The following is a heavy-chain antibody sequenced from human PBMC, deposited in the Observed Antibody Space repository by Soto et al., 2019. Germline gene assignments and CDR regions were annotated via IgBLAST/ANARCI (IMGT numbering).Heavy chain of an antibody. V-gene: IGHV1-24*01. D-gene: IGHD1-7*01. Sequence: ASVKVSCKVSGYTLTELSMHWVRQAPGKGLEWMGGFDPEDGETIYAQKFQGRVTMTEDTSTDTAYMELSSLRSEDTAVYYCATETGTNFYHNRRYYYYGMDVWGQGTTVTVSS. CDR2: FDPEDGET. J-gene: IGHJ6*02. CDR1: GYTLTELS. CDR3: ATETGTNFYHNRRYYYYGMDV.